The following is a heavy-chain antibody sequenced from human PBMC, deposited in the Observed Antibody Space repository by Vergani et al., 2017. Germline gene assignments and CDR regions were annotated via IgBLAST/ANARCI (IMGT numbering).Heavy chain of an antibody. CDR3: AREGYCTNGVCFTLFDV. V-gene: IGHV4-34*01. Sequence: QAQLQQWGAGLLKPSETLSLTCAIYGGSFNDYWWTWIRQPPGKGLECIGEIRHDGITHYSPSLKSRVTISIDTSTHQFSLNLRSVTAADTAVYYCAREGYCTNGVCFTLFDVWSQGALVTVSS. D-gene: IGHD2-8*01. J-gene: IGHJ4*02. CDR2: IRHDGIT. CDR1: GGSFNDYW.